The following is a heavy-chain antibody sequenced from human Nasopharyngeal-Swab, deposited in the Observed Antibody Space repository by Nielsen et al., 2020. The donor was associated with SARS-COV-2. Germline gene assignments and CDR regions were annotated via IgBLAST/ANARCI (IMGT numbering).Heavy chain of an antibody. V-gene: IGHV3-9*01. CDR3: AKGIAAAGSRCLDY. Sequence: SLKISCAASGFTFDDYAMHWVLQAPGKGLEWVSGISWNSVSIGYADSVKGRFTISRDNAKNSLYLQMNSLRAEDTALYYCAKGIAAAGSRCLDYWGQGTLVTVSS. D-gene: IGHD6-13*01. CDR2: ISWNSVSI. J-gene: IGHJ4*02. CDR1: GFTFDDYA.